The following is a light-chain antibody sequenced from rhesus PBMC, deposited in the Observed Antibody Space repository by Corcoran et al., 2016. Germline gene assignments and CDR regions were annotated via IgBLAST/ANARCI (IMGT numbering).Light chain of an antibody. CDR1: QSVSRN. Sequence: EIVMTQSPATLSLSPGERATLSCRASQSVSRNLAWYQQKPGQAPRLLIVDPSNRATGIPDRFRGSGSGTDFTLTISSLEPEDVGVYYCQQESNWPRTFGQGTKVEIK. CDR2: DPS. CDR3: QQESNWPRT. J-gene: IGKJ1*01. V-gene: IGKV3-35*01.